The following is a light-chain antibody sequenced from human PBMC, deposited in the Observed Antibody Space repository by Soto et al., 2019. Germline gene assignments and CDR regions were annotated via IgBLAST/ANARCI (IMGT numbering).Light chain of an antibody. CDR3: QQRANWPRT. CDR1: QSVSSY. J-gene: IGKJ1*01. V-gene: IGKV3-11*01. CDR2: DAS. Sequence: EIVLTQSPATLSLSPGERATLSCRASQSVSSYLAWYQQKPGQAPRLLIYDASNRATGIPARFSGSGSGTDFTLTISSLEPEDFAVYYCQQRANWPRTVGQGTQVEIK.